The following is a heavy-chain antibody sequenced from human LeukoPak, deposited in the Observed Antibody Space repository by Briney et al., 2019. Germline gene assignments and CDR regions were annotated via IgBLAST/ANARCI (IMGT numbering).Heavy chain of an antibody. CDR1: GFTFNKYW. J-gene: IGHJ4*02. CDR2: TKPDGSEK. CDR3: ASENFVN. D-gene: IGHD1-7*01. V-gene: IGHV3-7*05. Sequence: PGGSLRLSCAASGFTFNKYWMNWIRQALGKGLEWVANTKPDGSEKYYVDSVKGRFTISRDNAENSLYLQMNSLRAEDTAVYYCASENFVNWGQGTLVTVSS.